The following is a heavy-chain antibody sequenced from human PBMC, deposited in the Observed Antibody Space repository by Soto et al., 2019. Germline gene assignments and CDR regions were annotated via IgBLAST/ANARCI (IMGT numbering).Heavy chain of an antibody. CDR2: ISYDGSNK. V-gene: IGHV3-30*18. J-gene: IGHJ6*02. Sequence: GGSLRLSCAASGFTFSSYGMHWVRQAPGKGLEWVAVISYDGSNKYYADSVKGRFTISRDNSKNTLYLQMNSLRAEDTAVYYCAKLSRADYYYGMDVWGQGTTVTVSS. CDR3: AKLSRADYYYGMDV. CDR1: GFTFSSYG.